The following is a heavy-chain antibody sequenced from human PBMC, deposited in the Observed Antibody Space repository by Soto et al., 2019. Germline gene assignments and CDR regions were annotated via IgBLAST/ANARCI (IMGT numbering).Heavy chain of an antibody. Sequence: QPGGSLRLSCVASGFTFTTNYMSWVRQAPGKGLQWVSIIFNDGRAYYADSVKGRFTISRDLSKGTMYLQMNSLRVEDTAMYYCARPDYWGQGTLVTVSS. J-gene: IGHJ4*02. CDR2: IFNDGRA. CDR1: GFTFTTNY. CDR3: ARPDY. V-gene: IGHV3-53*01.